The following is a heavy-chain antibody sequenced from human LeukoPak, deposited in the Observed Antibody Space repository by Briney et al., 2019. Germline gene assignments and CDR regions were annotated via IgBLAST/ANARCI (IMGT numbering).Heavy chain of an antibody. CDR2: ISGSGGST. D-gene: IGHD4-17*01. CDR3: ARDPTTVTTEYYFDY. V-gene: IGHV3-23*01. J-gene: IGHJ4*02. Sequence: GGSLRLSCAASGFTLSSYAMSWVRQAPGKGLEWVSAISGSGGSTYYADSVKGRFTISRDNSKNTLYLQMNSLRAEDTAVYYCARDPTTVTTEYYFDYWGQGTLVTVSS. CDR1: GFTLSSYA.